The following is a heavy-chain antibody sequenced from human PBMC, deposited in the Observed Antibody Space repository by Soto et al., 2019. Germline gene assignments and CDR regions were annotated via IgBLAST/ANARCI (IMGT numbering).Heavy chain of an antibody. CDR1: GDSISSDKW. Sequence: QVQLQESGPGLVKPSGTLSLTCAVSGDSISSDKWWSWVRQPPGKGLEWIGEIHHSGRTNYNPSLKSRVTILVEKSKNQVSLELSSMTAADTAVYYCARGGDSQFDYWGQGTLVTVSS. CDR2: IHHSGRT. CDR3: ARGGDSQFDY. V-gene: IGHV4-4*02. D-gene: IGHD2-21*02. J-gene: IGHJ4*02.